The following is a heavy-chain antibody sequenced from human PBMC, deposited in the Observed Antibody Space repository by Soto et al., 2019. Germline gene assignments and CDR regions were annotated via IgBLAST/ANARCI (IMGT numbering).Heavy chain of an antibody. J-gene: IGHJ5*02. D-gene: IGHD3-3*01. CDR1: GFTFSSYA. CDR2: ISYSGST. Sequence: GSLRLSCAASGFTFSSYAMSWVRQPPGKGLQYIGYISYSGSTNYNPSLKSRVTISVGTSNNQFSLRLSSVTAADTAVYYCARDVGLQHDTGYYDFWSGKNNWFDPWGQGILVTVSS. CDR3: ARDVGLQHDTGYYDFWSGKNNWFDP. V-gene: IGHV4-59*01.